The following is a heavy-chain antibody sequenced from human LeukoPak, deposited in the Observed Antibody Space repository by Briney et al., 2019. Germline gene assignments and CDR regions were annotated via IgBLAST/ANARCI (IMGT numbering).Heavy chain of an antibody. CDR3: ARSVVGYYYYYMDV. J-gene: IGHJ6*03. CDR1: GYTFTSYD. V-gene: IGHV1-69*13. D-gene: IGHD2-15*01. Sequence: GASVKVSCKASGYTFTSYDINWVRQAPGQGLEWMGGIIPIFGTANYAQKFQGRVTITADESTSTAYMELSSLRSEDTAVYYCARSVVGYYYYYMDVWGKGTTVTVSS. CDR2: IIPIFGTA.